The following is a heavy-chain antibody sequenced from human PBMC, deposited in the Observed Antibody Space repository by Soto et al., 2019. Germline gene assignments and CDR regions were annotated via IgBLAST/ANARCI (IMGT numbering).Heavy chain of an antibody. CDR1: GFNFTNHV. CDR2: ISNSDDVG. CDR3: AKTVGATNLEDY. Sequence: EVQLLESGGGLVQPRRSLRLSCSASGFNFTNHVINWVRQAPGKSLEWVSSISNSDDVGFYADSVRGRFIVSRDTSTNTIYLQMNNLRVEDTAVYYCAKTVGATNLEDYWGQGTLVTVSS. D-gene: IGHD1-26*01. V-gene: IGHV3-23*01. J-gene: IGHJ4*02.